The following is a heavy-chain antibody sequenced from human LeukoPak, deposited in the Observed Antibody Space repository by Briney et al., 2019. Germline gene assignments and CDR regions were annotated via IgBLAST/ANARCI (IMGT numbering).Heavy chain of an antibody. J-gene: IGHJ3*02. CDR1: GYTFSSYG. CDR3: ARTTVVTPGAFDI. CDR2: IIPIFGTA. Sequence: AASVKVSCKASGYTFSSYGISWVRQAPGQGLEWMGGIIPIFGTANYAQKFQGRVTITTDESTSTAYMELSSLRSEDTAVYYCARTTVVTPGAFDIWGQGTMVTVSS. D-gene: IGHD4-23*01. V-gene: IGHV1-69*05.